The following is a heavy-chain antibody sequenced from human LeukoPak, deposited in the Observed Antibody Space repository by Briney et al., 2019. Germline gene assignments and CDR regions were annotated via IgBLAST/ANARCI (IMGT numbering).Heavy chain of an antibody. J-gene: IGHJ4*02. V-gene: IGHV3-7*01. Sequence: GGSLRLSCAASGFTFSSHWRSWVRQAPGMGLEWVANIKQDGSEKNYVDSVKGRFTISRDNAQNSLYLQMISLRAEDTAVYYCTRVDDYYESSGYEDYWGQGTLVTVSS. D-gene: IGHD3-22*01. CDR3: TRVDDYYESSGYEDY. CDR1: GFTFSSHW. CDR2: IKQDGSEK.